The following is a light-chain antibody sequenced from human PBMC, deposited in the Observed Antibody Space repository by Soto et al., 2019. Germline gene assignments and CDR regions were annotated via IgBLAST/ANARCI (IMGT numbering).Light chain of an antibody. Sequence: EIVLTQSPATLSLSPGERATLSCRASQSVSSYLAWYQQKPGQAPRLLIYDASNRATGIPARFSGSGSGTDFTLTISSXEPEDFAVYYCQQRSNWALTFGGGTKVDIK. CDR3: QQRSNWALT. V-gene: IGKV3-11*01. CDR2: DAS. J-gene: IGKJ4*01. CDR1: QSVSSY.